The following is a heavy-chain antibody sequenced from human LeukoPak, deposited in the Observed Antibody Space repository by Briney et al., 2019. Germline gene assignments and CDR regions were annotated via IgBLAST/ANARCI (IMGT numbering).Heavy chain of an antibody. D-gene: IGHD2-15*01. CDR3: ARGGQWSKFYSDN. CDR1: GGSVSSYY. Sequence: SETLSLTRSVSGGSVSSYYWSWIRQSPRKGLEWIGYIHDSGSTNYNPSLKSRVTVSVDTSKNQFSLKLRSVTAADTAVYYCARGGQWSKFYSDNWGQGTLVTVSS. J-gene: IGHJ4*02. CDR2: IHDSGST. V-gene: IGHV4-59*02.